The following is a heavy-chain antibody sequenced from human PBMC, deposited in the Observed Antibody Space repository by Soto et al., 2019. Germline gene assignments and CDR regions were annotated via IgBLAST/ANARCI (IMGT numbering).Heavy chain of an antibody. D-gene: IGHD2-21*01. CDR1: GFTSRTYT. CDR3: ARGGGGGLFEH. CDR2: IRGFSPYT. Sequence: PGGSLRLSCVASGFTSRTYTMTWVRQAPGKGLEWVSGIRGFSPYTFYAESVKGRFTISRDNAKNSLYLQMSSLGVEDTAVYYCARGGGGGLFEHWGQGVLVTVSS. V-gene: IGHV3-21*01. J-gene: IGHJ4*02.